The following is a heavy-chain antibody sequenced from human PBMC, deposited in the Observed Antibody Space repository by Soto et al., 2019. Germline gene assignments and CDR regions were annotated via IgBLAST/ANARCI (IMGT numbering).Heavy chain of an antibody. Sequence: EVQLMESGGGLVQPGGSLTLSCAASGFTFSNYWMSWVRQAPGMGLEWVANIKSDGSDKYYVDSVKGRFTISRDNTKNSLSLQMTSQRAYDTAVYYCARDRYSSSLFDFWGQGTMVTVSS. CDR2: IKSDGSDK. CDR1: GFTFSNYW. V-gene: IGHV3-7*03. CDR3: ARDRYSSSLFDF. J-gene: IGHJ3*01. D-gene: IGHD6-13*01.